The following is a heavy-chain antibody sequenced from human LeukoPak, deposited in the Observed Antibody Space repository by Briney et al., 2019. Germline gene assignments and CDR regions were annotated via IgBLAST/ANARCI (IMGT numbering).Heavy chain of an antibody. V-gene: IGHV3-23*01. CDR2: ISGSGGSI. Sequence: GGSLRLSCAASGFTFSSYAMSWVRQAPGKGLEWVSAISGSGGSIYYADSVKGRFTISRDNSKNTLYLQMNSLRAEDTAVYYCARDPLVNNGELSLSYFDYWGQGTLVTVSS. D-gene: IGHD3-16*02. CDR3: ARDPLVNNGELSLSYFDY. CDR1: GFTFSSYA. J-gene: IGHJ4*02.